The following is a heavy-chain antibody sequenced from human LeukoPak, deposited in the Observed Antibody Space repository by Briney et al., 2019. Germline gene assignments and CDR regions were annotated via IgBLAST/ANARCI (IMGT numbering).Heavy chain of an antibody. Sequence: PGGSLRLTCAASGFTFSSHWMNWVRQAPGKGLEWVANIHEDGSDKYYVDSVKGRFTVSRDNARNSLYLQMNSLRAEDTAVYYCAKATGERHYWGQGTLVTVSS. V-gene: IGHV3-7*05. CDR2: IHEDGSDK. CDR3: AKATGERHY. CDR1: GFTFSSHW. J-gene: IGHJ4*02. D-gene: IGHD7-27*01.